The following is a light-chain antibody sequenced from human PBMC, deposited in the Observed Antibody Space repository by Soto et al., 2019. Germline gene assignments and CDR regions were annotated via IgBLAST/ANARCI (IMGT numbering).Light chain of an antibody. J-gene: IGKJ1*01. V-gene: IGKV4-1*01. CDR2: WAS. CDR1: QSVLYSSNNKNF. CDR3: HQFYSTWT. Sequence: DIVLTQSPDSLAVSLGERATINCKSSQSVLYSSNNKNFLTWCQQKPGQPPRLLIYWASTRESGVPDRFSGSGSGTDFTLTISSLQPEDVAVYYCHQFYSTWTFGQGTKVEIK.